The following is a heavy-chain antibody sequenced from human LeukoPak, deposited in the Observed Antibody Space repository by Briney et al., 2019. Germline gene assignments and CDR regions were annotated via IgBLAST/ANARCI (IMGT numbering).Heavy chain of an antibody. CDR1: GGSISSYY. J-gene: IGHJ1*01. Sequence: SETLSLTCTVYGGSISSYYWSWIRQPPGKGLEWIGYISYSGSTNYNPSLKSRVTISVDTSKNQFSLKLSSVTAADTAVYYCARDWVGATSTQYFQHWGQGTLVTVSS. CDR3: ARDWVGATSTQYFQH. V-gene: IGHV4-59*12. D-gene: IGHD1-26*01. CDR2: ISYSGST.